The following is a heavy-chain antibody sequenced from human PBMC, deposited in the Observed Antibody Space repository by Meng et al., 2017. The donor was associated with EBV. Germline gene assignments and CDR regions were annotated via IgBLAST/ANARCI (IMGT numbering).Heavy chain of an antibody. V-gene: IGHV2-5*02. CDR3: GHRIAARPFDY. Sequence: LNECGSRMVETNPAPSVTFACTGSRFSISGDGMGWVRTPPGKALEWLALIDCGDDKRYSPSLISRLIISNATTNTRIVHTMTSMEPVDAATEYCGHRIAARPFDYWGQGTLVTVSS. J-gene: IGHJ4*02. CDR2: IDCGDDK. D-gene: IGHD6-6*01. CDR1: GSRFSISGDG.